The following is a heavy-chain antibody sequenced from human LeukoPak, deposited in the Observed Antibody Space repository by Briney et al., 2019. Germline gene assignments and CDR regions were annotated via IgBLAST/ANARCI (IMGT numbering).Heavy chain of an antibody. CDR1: GGSISSISYY. D-gene: IGHD4-23*01. CDR3: ARGNYGANSWFDP. V-gene: IGHV4-39*07. Sequence: SETLSLTCTVSGGSISSISYYWGWIRQPPGKGLEWIGSIYYSGSIYYSPSLKSRVIMSLDTSKNQFSLKLNSVIAADTAVYYCARGNYGANSWFDPWGQGTLVTVSS. CDR2: IYYSGSI. J-gene: IGHJ5*02.